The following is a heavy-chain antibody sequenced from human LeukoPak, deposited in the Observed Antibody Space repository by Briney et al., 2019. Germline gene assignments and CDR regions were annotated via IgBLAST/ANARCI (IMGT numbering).Heavy chain of an antibody. CDR3: ARGQTPYDYVWGSYRYTFDY. J-gene: IGHJ4*02. V-gene: IGHV1-69*13. CDR2: IIPIFGTA. CDR1: GGTFSSYA. Sequence: SVKVSCKASGGTFSSYAISWVRQAPGQGLEWMGGIIPIFGTANYAQKFQGRVTITADESTSTAYMELSSLRSEDTAVYYRARGQTPYDYVWGSYRYTFDYWGQGTLVTVSS. D-gene: IGHD3-16*02.